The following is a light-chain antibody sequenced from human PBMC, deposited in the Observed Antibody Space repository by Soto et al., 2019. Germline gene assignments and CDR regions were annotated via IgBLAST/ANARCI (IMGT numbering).Light chain of an antibody. Sequence: DIQMTQSPSSLSASVGDRVTITCRASQSITSYLNWYHQRPGKAPKLLIYAASNLQSGVPSRFSGSGSGTDFTLTISSLQPEDSATYYCQQGYNPPFTFGQGTKLQIK. CDR2: AAS. V-gene: IGKV1-39*01. CDR1: QSITSY. J-gene: IGKJ2*01. CDR3: QQGYNPPFT.